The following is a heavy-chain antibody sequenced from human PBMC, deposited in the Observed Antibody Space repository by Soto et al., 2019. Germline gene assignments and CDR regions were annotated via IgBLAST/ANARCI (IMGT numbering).Heavy chain of an antibody. V-gene: IGHV3-33*01. Sequence: QVQVVESGGGVVQPGRSLRLSCAASGFTFKNFDLHWVRQAPGKGLEWVSGIWIDGSNKNYAESVKGRFTISRDDSKNTVHLQTNTLRAEDTSVYYFARGRDFDYTGPLYGMDVWCQGTTVTVSS. J-gene: IGHJ6*02. CDR3: ARGRDFDYTGPLYGMDV. CDR1: GFTFKNFD. D-gene: IGHD2-8*02. CDR2: IWIDGSNK.